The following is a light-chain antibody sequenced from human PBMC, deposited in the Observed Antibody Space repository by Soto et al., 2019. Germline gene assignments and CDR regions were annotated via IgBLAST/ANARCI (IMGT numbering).Light chain of an antibody. CDR1: SNDVGTYNL. J-gene: IGLJ1*01. CDR2: EGN. V-gene: IGLV2-14*02. CDR3: SSYTSSSTLGV. Sequence: ALTQPASVSGSPGQSITISCTGTSNDVGTYNLVSWYQQHPGKAPKVMIYEGNKRPSGVSDRFSGSKSGNTASLTISGLQAEDEADYYCSSYTSSSTLGVFGSGTKLTVL.